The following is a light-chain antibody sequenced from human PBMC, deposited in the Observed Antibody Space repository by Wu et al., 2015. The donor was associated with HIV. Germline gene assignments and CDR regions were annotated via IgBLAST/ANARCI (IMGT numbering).Light chain of an antibody. CDR3: QKYNTAPWT. V-gene: IGKV1-27*01. Sequence: YHRHHAKAPRVLIYDASLAKWRSRLRFSGSGSGTDFTLTISSLQPEDVATYYCQKYNTAPWTFGQGTKVEMK. CDR2: DAS. J-gene: IGKJ1*01.